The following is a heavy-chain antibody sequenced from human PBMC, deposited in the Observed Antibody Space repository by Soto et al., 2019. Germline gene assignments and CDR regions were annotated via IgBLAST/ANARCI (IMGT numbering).Heavy chain of an antibody. CDR2: ISGSGGST. D-gene: IGHD3-22*01. V-gene: IGHV3-23*01. CDR1: GFTFSSYA. Sequence: GGSLRLSCAASGFTFSSYAMSWVRQAPGKGLEWVSAISGSGGSTYYADSVKGRLTISRDNSKNTLYLQMNSLRAEDTAVYYCAKDRSLYYYDSSGPFDYWGQGTLVTVSS. J-gene: IGHJ4*02. CDR3: AKDRSLYYYDSSGPFDY.